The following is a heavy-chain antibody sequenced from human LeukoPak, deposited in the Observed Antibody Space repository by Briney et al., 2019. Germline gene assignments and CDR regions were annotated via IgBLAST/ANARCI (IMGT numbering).Heavy chain of an antibody. V-gene: IGHV3-30*03. CDR1: GFTFSSYG. J-gene: IGHJ4*02. CDR3: ASGWKSLDLPFDY. CDR2: ISYDGSNK. Sequence: GRSLRLSCAASGFTFSSYGMHWVRQAPGKGLEWVAVISYDGSNKYYADSVKGRFTISRDNSKNTLYLQMNRLRAEDTAVYYCASGWKSLDLPFDYWGQGTLVTVSS. D-gene: IGHD3/OR15-3a*01.